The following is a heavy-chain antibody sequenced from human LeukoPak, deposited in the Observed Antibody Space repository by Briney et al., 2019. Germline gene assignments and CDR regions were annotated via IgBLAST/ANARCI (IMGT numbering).Heavy chain of an antibody. CDR1: GYIFTSYG. Sequence: ASVKVSCKTSGYIFTSYGISWVRQAPGQGLEWMGWINAYNGNTNYAQKLQGRVTMTTDTSTSTAYMELRSLRSDDTAVYFCARVSTGITRTPYYFDYWGQGTLVTVSS. V-gene: IGHV1-18*01. CDR3: ARVSTGITRTPYYFDY. CDR2: INAYNGNT. J-gene: IGHJ4*02. D-gene: IGHD1-20*01.